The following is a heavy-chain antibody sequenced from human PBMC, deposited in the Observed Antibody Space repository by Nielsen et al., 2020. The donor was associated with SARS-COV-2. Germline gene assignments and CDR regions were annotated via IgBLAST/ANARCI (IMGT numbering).Heavy chain of an antibody. CDR2: ISYDGSND. Sequence: GEFLKISCAASGFTFSSYAMHWVRQAPGKGLEWVAVISYDGSNDYYADSVRGRFTISRDNSKNTLFLQMNSLRAEDTAVYYCARGNGWGSYFDYWGQGTLVTVSS. CDR3: ARGNGWGSYFDY. D-gene: IGHD7-27*01. V-gene: IGHV3-30-3*01. J-gene: IGHJ4*02. CDR1: GFTFSSYA.